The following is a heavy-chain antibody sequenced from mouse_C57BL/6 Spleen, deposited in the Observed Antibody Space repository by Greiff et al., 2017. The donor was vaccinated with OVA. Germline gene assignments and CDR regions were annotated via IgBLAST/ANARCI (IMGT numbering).Heavy chain of an antibody. D-gene: IGHD4-1*01. V-gene: IGHV1-22*01. CDR1: GYTFTDYN. Sequence: EVQLQQSGPELVKPGASVKMSCKASGYTFTDYNMHWVKQSHGKSLEWIGYINPNNGGTSYNQKFKGKATLTVNKSSSTAYMELSSLTSVDYAVYYCASGKAWFAYWGQGTLVTVSA. J-gene: IGHJ3*01. CDR2: INPNNGGT. CDR3: ASGKAWFAY.